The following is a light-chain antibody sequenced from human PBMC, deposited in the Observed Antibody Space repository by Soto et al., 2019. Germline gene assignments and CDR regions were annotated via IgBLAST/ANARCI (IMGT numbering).Light chain of an antibody. CDR2: AAS. J-gene: IGKJ4*01. V-gene: IGKV1-9*01. CDR1: QGISSY. CDR3: QQLITYPFT. Sequence: DIQLTQSPSSLSASVGDRVTITCRASQGISSYLAWYQQKPGKAPKLLIYAASTLESGVPSSFSGSGSGTDFTLTISSLQPEDFATYYCQQLITYPFTFGGGTKVEIK.